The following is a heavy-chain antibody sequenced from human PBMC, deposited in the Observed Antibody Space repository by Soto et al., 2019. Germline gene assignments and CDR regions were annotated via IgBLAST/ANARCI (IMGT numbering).Heavy chain of an antibody. CDR3: AKNAELRHYYFDY. CDR2: ISWNSGSI. D-gene: IGHD1-7*01. V-gene: IGHV3-9*01. Sequence: GGSLRLSCAASGFTFDDYAMHWVRQAPGKGLEWVSGISWNSGSIGYADSVKGRFTISRDNAKNSLYLQMNSLRAEDTALYYCAKNAELRHYYFDYWGQGTLVTVSS. CDR1: GFTFDDYA. J-gene: IGHJ4*02.